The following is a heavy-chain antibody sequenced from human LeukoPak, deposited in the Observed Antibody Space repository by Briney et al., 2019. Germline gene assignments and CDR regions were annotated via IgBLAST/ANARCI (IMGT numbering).Heavy chain of an antibody. CDR3: ARCRHGNCDYFDY. V-gene: IGHV4-4*07. J-gene: IGHJ4*02. D-gene: IGHD1-7*01. Sequence: SETLSLTCTVSGGSFTCDYWSWIRQPAGKGLEWIGRFYTSGTTNYNPSLKSRVTMSADTSKNQFSLKLRSVTAADTAVYYCARCRHGNCDYFDYWGQGTLVTVSS. CDR1: GGSFTCDY. CDR2: FYTSGTT.